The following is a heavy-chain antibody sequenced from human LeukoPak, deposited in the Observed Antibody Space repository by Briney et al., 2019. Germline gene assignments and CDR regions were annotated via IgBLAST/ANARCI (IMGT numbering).Heavy chain of an antibody. Sequence: PSETLSLTCTVSGGSISSYYWSWIRQPPGKGLEWIGYIYYSGSTNYNPSLKSRVTISVDTSKNQFSLKLSSVTAADTAVYYCARSRPILRYFDWGKSAFDIWGQGTMDTVSS. V-gene: IGHV4-59*08. CDR2: IYYSGST. D-gene: IGHD3-9*01. CDR1: GGSISSYY. J-gene: IGHJ3*02. CDR3: ARSRPILRYFDWGKSAFDI.